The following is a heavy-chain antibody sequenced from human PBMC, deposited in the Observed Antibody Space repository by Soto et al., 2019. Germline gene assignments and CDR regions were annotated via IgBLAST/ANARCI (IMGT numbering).Heavy chain of an antibody. CDR2: IWYDGSNN. V-gene: IGHV3-33*01. D-gene: IGHD6-19*01. CDR3: ARDPTSSGWYYFDY. CDR1: GFTFIIYG. J-gene: IGHJ4*02. Sequence: VGALRLSCATSGFTFIIYGVHWVHQAPGKGLEWVAVIWYDGSNNYYADSVKGRFTISRDNSKNTLYVQMNSLRAEDTAVYYCARDPTSSGWYYFDYWGQGTLVTV.